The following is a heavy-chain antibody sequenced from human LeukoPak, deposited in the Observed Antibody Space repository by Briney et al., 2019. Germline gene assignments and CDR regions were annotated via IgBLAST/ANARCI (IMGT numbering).Heavy chain of an antibody. CDR3: ARAWVYDFWTGYFDL. J-gene: IGHJ2*01. CDR2: ITWNGGST. CDR1: GFTFDDFG. Sequence: GGSLRLSCAASGFTFDDFGMSWVCQAPGKGLEWVSGITWNGGSTGYADSVKGRFTISRDNAKNSLYLQMNSLRAEDTALYYCARAWVYDFWTGYFDLWGRGTLVTVSS. D-gene: IGHD3/OR15-3a*01. V-gene: IGHV3-20*04.